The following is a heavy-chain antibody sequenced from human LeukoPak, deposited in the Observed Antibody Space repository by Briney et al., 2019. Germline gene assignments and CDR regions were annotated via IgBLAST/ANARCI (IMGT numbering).Heavy chain of an antibody. CDR2: ISYDGSNK. Sequence: GGSLRLSCAASGFTFSSYAMHWVRQAPGKGLEWVAVISYDGSNKYYADSVKGRFTISRDNSKNTLYLQMNSLRAEDTAVYYCARDEDYYDSSGYWAYYFDYWGQGTLVTVSS. J-gene: IGHJ4*02. V-gene: IGHV3-30-3*01. CDR3: ARDEDYYDSSGYWAYYFDY. CDR1: GFTFSSYA. D-gene: IGHD3-22*01.